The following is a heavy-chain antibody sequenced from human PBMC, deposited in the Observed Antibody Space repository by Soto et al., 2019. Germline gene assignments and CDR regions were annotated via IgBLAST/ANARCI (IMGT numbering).Heavy chain of an antibody. J-gene: IGHJ4*02. D-gene: IGHD6-19*01. V-gene: IGHV3-74*01. CDR3: ARDPSVSGPTTSHS. Sequence: VQLIESGGGLVQPGGSLRLSCAASGFTFTKSWMHWVRQTPGKGLASVSRVNTDGSDTIYADSVKGRFTISRNNAKTTLYLQLNSLTAQDTAMYSCARDPSVSGPTTSHSWGPGALLTVPS. CDR2: VNTDGSDT. CDR1: GFTFTKSW.